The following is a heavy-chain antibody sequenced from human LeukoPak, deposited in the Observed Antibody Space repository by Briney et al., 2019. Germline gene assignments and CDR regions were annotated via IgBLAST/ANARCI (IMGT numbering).Heavy chain of an antibody. CDR1: GFTVSSYY. V-gene: IGHV3-66*01. D-gene: IGHD4-11*01. CDR3: ARAYSNHLFGMDV. CDR2: IYSGGST. J-gene: IGHJ6*02. Sequence: PGGSLRLSCAASGFTVSSYYMTWVRQAPGKGLEWVSVIYSGGSTYSPDSVKGRVAISRDNSKNTVFLQMNSVRAEDTAVYYCARAYSNHLFGMDVWGQGTTVTVSS.